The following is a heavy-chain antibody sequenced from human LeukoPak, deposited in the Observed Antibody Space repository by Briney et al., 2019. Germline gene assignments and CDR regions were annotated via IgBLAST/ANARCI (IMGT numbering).Heavy chain of an antibody. CDR1: GYTFTSYS. V-gene: IGHV1-18*04. Sequence: ASVKVSCKASGYTFTSYSISWVRQAPGQGLEWMGWISAYNGNTNYAQKLQGRVTMTTDTSTSTAYMELRSLRSDDTAVYYCARDGYCSSTSCYYYYGMDVWGKGTTVTVSS. D-gene: IGHD2-2*03. J-gene: IGHJ6*04. CDR2: ISAYNGNT. CDR3: ARDGYCSSTSCYYYYGMDV.